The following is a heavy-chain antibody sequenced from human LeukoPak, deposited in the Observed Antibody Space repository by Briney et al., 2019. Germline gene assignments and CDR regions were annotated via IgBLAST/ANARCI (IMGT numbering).Heavy chain of an antibody. CDR2: ISSSGSTI. CDR1: GFTFSDYY. J-gene: IGHJ3*02. V-gene: IGHV3-11*01. CDR3: ARVGIGNYYDSSGSRGAFDI. D-gene: IGHD3-22*01. Sequence: GGSLRLSCAASGFTFSDYYMSWIRQAPGKGLEWVSYISSSGSTIYYADSVKGRFTISRDNAKNSLYLQMNSLRAEDTAVYYCARVGIGNYYDSSGSRGAFDIWGQGTMVTVSS.